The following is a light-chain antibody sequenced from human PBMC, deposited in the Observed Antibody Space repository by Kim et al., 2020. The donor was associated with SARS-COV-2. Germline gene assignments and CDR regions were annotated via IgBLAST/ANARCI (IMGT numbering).Light chain of an antibody. CDR2: DNN. CDR1: SSNIGKNY. CDR3: GTWDSSLSAVV. J-gene: IGLJ2*01. V-gene: IGLV1-51*01. Sequence: GRKVTISCSGSSSNIGKNYLSWYQQLPKTAPKLLIYDNNERPSGIPDRFSGSKSGTSATLGITGLQTGDEADYYCGTWDSSLSAVVFGGGTQLTVL.